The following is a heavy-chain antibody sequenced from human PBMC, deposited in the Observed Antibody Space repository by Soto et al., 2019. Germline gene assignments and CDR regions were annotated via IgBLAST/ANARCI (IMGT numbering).Heavy chain of an antibody. V-gene: IGHV4-4*02. D-gene: IGHD1-26*01. CDR3: ARGGGSSRRHAFDI. Sequence: PSQTLSLTCAVCGGSISSSNWWSWVRQPPGKGLEWIGAIYHSGSTNYNLSLKRRVTISVDKSKHQFSLKLSSVTAADTAVYHCARGGGSSRRHAFDIWGRGTIVTVAS. CDR2: IYHSGST. J-gene: IGHJ3*02. CDR1: GGSISSSNW.